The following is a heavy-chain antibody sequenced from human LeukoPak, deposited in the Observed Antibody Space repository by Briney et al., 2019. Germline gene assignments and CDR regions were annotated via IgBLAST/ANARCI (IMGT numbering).Heavy chain of an antibody. V-gene: IGHV4-39*01. CDR2: VYYTGGT. CDR1: GVSMSSSSYY. J-gene: IGHJ6*02. CDR3: ARQKWEQQGRDYYFNGLDV. D-gene: IGHD1/OR15-1a*01. Sequence: SETLSPTCSVSGVSMSSSSYYWGWIRQPPGRGLEWIGSVYYTGGTYYNPSLKSRVTISIDTSKNQFSLKLTSVTAADTAVYYCARQKWEQQGRDYYFNGLDVWGPGTTVIVSS.